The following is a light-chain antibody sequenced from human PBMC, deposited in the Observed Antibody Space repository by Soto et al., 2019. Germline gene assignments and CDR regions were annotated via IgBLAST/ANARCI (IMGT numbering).Light chain of an antibody. CDR1: QRISRW. CDR2: DAF. CDR3: QQYYSFSARP. V-gene: IGKV1-5*01. J-gene: IGKJ1*01. Sequence: DIQMTQSPSTLSASVGDRVTITCRASQRISRWLAWYQQTPGKAPKLLIYDAFSLKSGVPSRFSGYGSGTEFTLTINSLQPGDFATYYCQQYYSFSARPFGQGTKVEVK.